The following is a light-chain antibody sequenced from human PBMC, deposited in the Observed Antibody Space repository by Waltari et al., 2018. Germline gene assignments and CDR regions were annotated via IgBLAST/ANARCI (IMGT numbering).Light chain of an antibody. CDR2: EFS. Sequence: DVVMTQTPLSLSLPPGQHASISCMSSQSLLKSDGKSYLYWYLQKPGQPPHLVIYEFSKRFSGVPDRFSGSGSGTDFTLKISRVEAEDVGVYYCMQSKQLPWTFGQGTKVEIK. CDR1: QSLLKSDGKSY. CDR3: MQSKQLPWT. J-gene: IGKJ1*01. V-gene: IGKV2D-29*01.